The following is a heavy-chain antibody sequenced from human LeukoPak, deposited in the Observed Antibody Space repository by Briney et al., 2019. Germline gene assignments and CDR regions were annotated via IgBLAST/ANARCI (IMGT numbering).Heavy chain of an antibody. D-gene: IGHD5-18*01. J-gene: IGHJ5*02. V-gene: IGHV4-34*01. CDR2: INHSGST. Sequence: PSETLSLTCAVYGGSFSGYYWSWIRQPPGKGLEWIGEINHSGSTNYNPSLKSRVTISVDTSKNQFSLKLSSVTAADMAVYYCARDHSYGYYNWFDPWGQGTLVTVSS. CDR1: GGSFSGYY. CDR3: ARDHSYGYYNWFDP.